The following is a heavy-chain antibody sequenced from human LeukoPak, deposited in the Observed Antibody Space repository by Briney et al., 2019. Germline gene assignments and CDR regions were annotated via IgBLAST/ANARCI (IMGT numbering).Heavy chain of an antibody. CDR2: IYYSGST. Sequence: SETLSLTCTVSGGXIXSXYWXWXXXPPGXGLXWIGYIYYSGSTDYNPSLKSRVTISVDTSKNQFSLRLSSVTAADTAVYXCARTSRTLWFDPWGQGTLVTVSS. J-gene: IGHJ5*02. D-gene: IGHD2-2*01. V-gene: IGHV4-59*01. CDR1: GGXIXSXY. CDR3: ARTSRTLWFDP.